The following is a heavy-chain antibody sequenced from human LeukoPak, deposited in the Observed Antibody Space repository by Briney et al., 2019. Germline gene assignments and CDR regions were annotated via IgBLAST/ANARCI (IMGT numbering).Heavy chain of an antibody. CDR3: ANWIGSSSRDY. CDR1: GFTFSTYA. V-gene: IGHV3-23*01. J-gene: IGHJ4*02. Sequence: GGSLRLSCAASGFTFSTYAMTWVRQAPGKGLEWISGINSNGDEIYYADSVRGRFTLSRDNSNYALYLQMDSLRAEDTAVYYCANWIGSSSRDYWGQGTLVTVSS. CDR2: INSNGDEI. D-gene: IGHD6-6*01.